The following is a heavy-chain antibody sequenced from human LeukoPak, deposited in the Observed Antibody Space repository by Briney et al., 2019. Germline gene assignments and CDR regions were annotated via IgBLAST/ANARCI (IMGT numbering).Heavy chain of an antibody. CDR3: ARGSFSGGWEI. J-gene: IGHJ4*02. CDR2: IYISGST. V-gene: IGHV4-4*07. Sequence: ETLSLTCTVSGGSFSSYYWNWIRQSAGEGLEWIGRIYISGSTNYNPSLKSRVTMSVDTSKNQFSLNLNSVTAADTAVYYCARGSFSGGWEIWGQGTLVTVSS. D-gene: IGHD2-15*01. CDR1: GGSFSSYY.